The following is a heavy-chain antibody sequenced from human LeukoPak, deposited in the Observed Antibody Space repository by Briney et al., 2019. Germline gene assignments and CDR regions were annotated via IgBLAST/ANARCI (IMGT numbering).Heavy chain of an antibody. V-gene: IGHV4-61*01. J-gene: IGHJ4*02. Sequence: SETLSLTCTVSGGSVNSGSYYWNWIRQPPGKGLEWIGYIYYSGSTNYNPSLKSRVTMSVDTSKNQFSLKLSSVTAADTAVYYCARAAYSGSYHSDYWGQGTLVTVSS. CDR1: GGSVNSGSYY. CDR2: IYYSGST. D-gene: IGHD1-26*01. CDR3: ARAAYSGSYHSDY.